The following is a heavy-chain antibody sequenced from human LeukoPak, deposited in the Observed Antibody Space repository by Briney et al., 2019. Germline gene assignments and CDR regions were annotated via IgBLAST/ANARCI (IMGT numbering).Heavy chain of an antibody. V-gene: IGHV1-2*02. CDR3: ARGRTARIAAAAPNWFDP. D-gene: IGHD6-13*01. CDR2: INPNSGST. Sequence: ASVKVSCKASGYTFTGYWMHWVRQGPGQGLEWMGWINPNSGSTNYAHNFQGRVTMTRDTSISTAYMELSSLRSDDTAVYYCARGRTARIAAAAPNWFDPWGQGTLVTVSS. J-gene: IGHJ5*02. CDR1: GYTFTGYW.